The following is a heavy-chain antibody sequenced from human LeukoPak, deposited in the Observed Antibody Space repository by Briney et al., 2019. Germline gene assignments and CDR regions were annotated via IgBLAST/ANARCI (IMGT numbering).Heavy chain of an antibody. CDR2: IYHSGST. V-gene: IGHV4-30-2*01. D-gene: IGHD5-18*01. Sequence: SQTLSLTCAVSGGSISSGGYSWSCIRQPPGKGLEWIGYIYHSGSTYYNPSLKSRVTISVDRSKNQFSLKLSSVTAADMAVYYCAREDTAMVIFDYWGQGTLVTVSS. CDR3: AREDTAMVIFDY. CDR1: GGSISSGGYS. J-gene: IGHJ4*02.